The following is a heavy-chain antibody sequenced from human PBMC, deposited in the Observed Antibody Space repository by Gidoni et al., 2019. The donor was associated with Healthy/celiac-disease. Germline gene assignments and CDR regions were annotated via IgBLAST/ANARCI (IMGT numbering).Heavy chain of an antibody. CDR3: ANARGDSGYDGPGY. CDR2: ISGSGGST. J-gene: IGHJ4*01. Sequence: EVQLLESGGGLLQPWGSLRLSFSASGFPFTSYAMSWFRQAPGKGLGWVAAISGSGGSTYYADSVKGRVTISRDNSKNTLYLQMNSLRAEDTAVYYCANARGDSGYDGPGYWGQGTLVTVSS. D-gene: IGHD5-12*01. V-gene: IGHV3-23*01. CDR1: GFPFTSYA.